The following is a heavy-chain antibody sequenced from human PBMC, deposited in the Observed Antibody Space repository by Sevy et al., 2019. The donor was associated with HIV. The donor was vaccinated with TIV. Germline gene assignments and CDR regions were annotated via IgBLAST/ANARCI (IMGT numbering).Heavy chain of an antibody. V-gene: IGHV3-23*01. J-gene: IGHJ4*02. D-gene: IGHD1-20*01. CDR3: ANNSNLDY. Sequence: GGSLRLSCAASGFTFSSYAMSWVRQAPGKGLEWVSAISNSGGSTYYTDSVKGRFTISRDNSKNTLYLQMISLRAEDTAVYYCANNSNLDYWGQGTLVTVSS. CDR2: ISNSGGST. CDR1: GFTFSSYA.